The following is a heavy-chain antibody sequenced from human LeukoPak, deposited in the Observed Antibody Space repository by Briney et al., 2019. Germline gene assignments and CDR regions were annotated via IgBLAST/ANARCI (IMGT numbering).Heavy chain of an antibody. CDR3: ASYSSSWPGGDY. J-gene: IGHJ4*02. V-gene: IGHV1-3*01. Sequence: ASVKVSCKASGYTFTSYAMHWVRQAPGQRLEWMGWINAGNGNTKYSQKFQGRVTITRDTSASTAYMELSSLRSEDTAVYYCASYSSSWPGGDYWGQGTLVTVSS. D-gene: IGHD6-13*01. CDR1: GYTFTSYA. CDR2: INAGNGNT.